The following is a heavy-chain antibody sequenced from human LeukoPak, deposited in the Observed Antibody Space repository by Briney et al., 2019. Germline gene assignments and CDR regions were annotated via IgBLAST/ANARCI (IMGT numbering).Heavy chain of an antibody. CDR1: GYTFTSYY. CDR2: INPSGGDT. Sequence: ASVKVSCKASGYTFTSYYLHWVRQAPGQGLEWTGMINPSGGDTNYAQNFQGRVTVTSDTSTTTVYMELSSLRSEDTAVYYCARDYVASSTSVWSYYYLDVWGKGTTVTVSS. CDR3: ARDYVASSTSVWSYYYLDV. V-gene: IGHV1-46*01. J-gene: IGHJ6*03. D-gene: IGHD2-2*01.